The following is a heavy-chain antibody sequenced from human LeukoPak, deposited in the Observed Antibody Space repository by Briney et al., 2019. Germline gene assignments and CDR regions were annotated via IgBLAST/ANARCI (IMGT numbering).Heavy chain of an antibody. J-gene: IGHJ4*02. CDR2: INPNSGGT. CDR3: AVDRSGYYDY. V-gene: IGHV1-2*04. D-gene: IGHD3-22*01. Sequence: GASVKVSCKASGYTFTSYAMHWVRQAPGQGLEWMGWINPNSGGTNYAQKFQGWVTMTRDTSISTAYMELSRLRSDDTAVYYCAVDRSGYYDYWGQGTLVTVSS. CDR1: GYTFTSYA.